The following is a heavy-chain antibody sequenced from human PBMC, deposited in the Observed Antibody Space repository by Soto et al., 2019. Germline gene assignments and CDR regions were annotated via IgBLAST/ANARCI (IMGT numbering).Heavy chain of an antibody. CDR2: ISGSGGST. Sequence: GGSLRLSCAASGFTFSSYAMSWVRQAPGKGLEWVSAISGSGGSTYYADSVKGRFTISRDNSKNTLYLQMNSLRAEDTAVYYCAKDLGLITMVSPRPDYWGQGTLVTVSS. CDR1: GFTFSSYA. D-gene: IGHD3-10*01. V-gene: IGHV3-23*01. J-gene: IGHJ4*02. CDR3: AKDLGLITMVSPRPDY.